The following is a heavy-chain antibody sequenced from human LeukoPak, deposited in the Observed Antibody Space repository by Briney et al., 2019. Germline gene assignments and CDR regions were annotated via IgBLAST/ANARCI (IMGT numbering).Heavy chain of an antibody. J-gene: IGHJ3*02. V-gene: IGHV1-18*04. CDR3: ATTGDAFKI. CDR1: GYTFNNYG. CDR2: ISTYNGNT. D-gene: IGHD4-17*01. Sequence: ASVNVSCKASGYTFNNYGVSWVRQAPGQGLEWMGWISTYNGNTNYAQRLQDRVTITTDTSTSTVYMELRSLRSDDTARYYCATTGDAFKIWGQGTMVAVSS.